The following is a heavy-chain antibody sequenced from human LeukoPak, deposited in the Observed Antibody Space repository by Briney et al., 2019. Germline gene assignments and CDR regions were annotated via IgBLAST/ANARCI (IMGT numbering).Heavy chain of an antibody. V-gene: IGHV2-5*01. CDR1: GFSLSTSGVG. Sequence: SGPTLVKPTQTLTLPCTFSGFSLSTSGVGVGCIPQPPVNALEWLALIYWNDDKRYSTSLRSRLTITKDTSKNQVVLTMTNMDPVDTATYYRAHKMATMKWDAFDIWGQGTMVTVSS. J-gene: IGHJ3*02. CDR2: IYWNDDK. D-gene: IGHD5-24*01. CDR3: AHKMATMKWDAFDI.